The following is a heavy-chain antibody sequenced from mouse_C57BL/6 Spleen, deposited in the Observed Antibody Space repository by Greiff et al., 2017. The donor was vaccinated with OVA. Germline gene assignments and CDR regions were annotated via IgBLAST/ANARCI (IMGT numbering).Heavy chain of an antibody. D-gene: IGHD2-4*01. CDR3: ARGLRQAAWFAY. CDR2: IDPSDSYT. Sequence: QVQLQQPGAELVMPGASVKLSCKASGYTFTSYWMHWVKQRPGQGLEWIGEIDPSDSYTNYNQKFKGKSTLTVDKSSSTAYMQLSSLTSEDSAVYYCARGLRQAAWFAYWGQGTLVTVSA. V-gene: IGHV1-69*01. CDR1: GYTFTSYW. J-gene: IGHJ3*01.